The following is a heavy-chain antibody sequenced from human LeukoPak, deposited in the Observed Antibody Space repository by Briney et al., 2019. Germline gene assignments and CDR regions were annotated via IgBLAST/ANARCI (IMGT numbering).Heavy chain of an antibody. V-gene: IGHV3-30-3*01. CDR2: TSSDGNIK. CDR1: GFTLSSYA. Sequence: GGSLRLSCAASGFTLSSYAMHWVRQAPGKGLEWVAVTSSDGNIKYYADSVKGRFTISRDNSKNTLYLQMNSLRGEDTGVYYCARDPVPATARHFDYWGQGTLVTVSS. CDR3: ARDPVPATARHFDY. J-gene: IGHJ4*02. D-gene: IGHD1-1*01.